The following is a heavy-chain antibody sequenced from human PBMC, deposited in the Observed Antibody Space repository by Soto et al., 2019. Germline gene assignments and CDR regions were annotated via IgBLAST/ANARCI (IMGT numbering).Heavy chain of an antibody. CDR3: ARARYYDWCFDL. Sequence: SETLSLTCTVSGGSVTSGTYYWSWIRQPPGKGLEWIGYISYSGSTNYNSSLKSRVTISKDTSENQFSLKLSSVTAADTAVYFCARARYYDWCFDLWGLGTPVTVSS. J-gene: IGHJ4*02. CDR1: GGSVTSGTYY. D-gene: IGHD3-9*01. V-gene: IGHV4-61*01. CDR2: ISYSGST.